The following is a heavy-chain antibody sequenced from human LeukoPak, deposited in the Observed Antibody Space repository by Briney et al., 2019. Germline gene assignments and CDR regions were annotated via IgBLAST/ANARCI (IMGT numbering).Heavy chain of an antibody. CDR3: ARAGIAARRTGDFDY. D-gene: IGHD6-6*01. Sequence: PSETLSLTCTVSGGSISSSSYYWGWIRQPPGKGLEWIGSIYYSGSTYYNPSLKSRVTISVDTSKNQFSLKLSSVTAADTAVYYCARAGIAARRTGDFDYWGQGSLVTISS. CDR2: IYYSGST. V-gene: IGHV4-39*07. CDR1: GGSISSSSYY. J-gene: IGHJ4*02.